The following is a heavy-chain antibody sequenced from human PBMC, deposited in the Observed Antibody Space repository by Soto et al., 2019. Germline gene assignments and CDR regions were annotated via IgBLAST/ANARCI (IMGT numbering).Heavy chain of an antibody. V-gene: IGHV3-30*18. J-gene: IGHJ4*02. CDR3: AKKGILDYYDSGAYAY. D-gene: IGHD3-22*01. CDR2: ISNDGKYK. Sequence: PGGSLRLSCAASGFTFSSYGMDWVRQAPGKGLEWVAAISNDGKYKTYSDAVKGRFTISRDNSKKTLYLQMNSLRAEDTAVYYCAKKGILDYYDSGAYAYWGQGTMVTVSS. CDR1: GFTFSSYG.